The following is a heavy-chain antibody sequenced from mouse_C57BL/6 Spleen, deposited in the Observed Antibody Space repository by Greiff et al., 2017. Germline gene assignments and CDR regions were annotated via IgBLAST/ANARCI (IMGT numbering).Heavy chain of an antibody. CDR2: IYPGSGST. V-gene: IGHV1-55*01. D-gene: IGHD1-3*01. CDR3: ARIELGRGWYFDV. J-gene: IGHJ1*03. CDR1: GYTFTSYW. Sequence: VQLQQPGAELVKPGASVKMSCKASGYTFTSYWITWVKQRPGQGLEWIGDIYPGSGSTNYNEKFKSKATLTVDTSSSTAYMQLSSLTSEDSAVYYCARIELGRGWYFDVWGTGTTVTVSS.